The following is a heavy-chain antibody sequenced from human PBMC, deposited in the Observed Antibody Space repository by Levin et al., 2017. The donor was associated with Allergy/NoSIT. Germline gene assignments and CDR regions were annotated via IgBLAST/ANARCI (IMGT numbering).Heavy chain of an antibody. CDR1: GGSISSSNW. V-gene: IGHV4-4*02. CDR2: IYHSGST. Sequence: SETLSLTCAVSGGSISSSNWWSWVRQPPGKGLEWIGEIYHSGSTNYNPSLKSRVTISVDKSKNQFSLKLSSVTAADTAVYYCARVRTTVTTVGWFDPWGQGTLVTVSS. D-gene: IGHD4-17*01. J-gene: IGHJ5*02. CDR3: ARVRTTVTTVGWFDP.